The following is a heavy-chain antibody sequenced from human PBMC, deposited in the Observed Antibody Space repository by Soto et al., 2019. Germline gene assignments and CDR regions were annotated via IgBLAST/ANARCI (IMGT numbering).Heavy chain of an antibody. Sequence: ASVKVSCKASGYTFTSYGISWVRQAPGQGLEWMGWISAYSGNTNYAQKLQGRVTMTTDTSTSTAYMELRSLRSDDTAVYYCARDFNLYSSGWYQDWFDPWGQGT. D-gene: IGHD6-19*01. CDR1: GYTFTSYG. J-gene: IGHJ5*02. V-gene: IGHV1-18*01. CDR2: ISAYSGNT. CDR3: ARDFNLYSSGWYQDWFDP.